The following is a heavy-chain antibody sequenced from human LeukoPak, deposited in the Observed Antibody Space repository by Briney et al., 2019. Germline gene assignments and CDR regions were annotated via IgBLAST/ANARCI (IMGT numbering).Heavy chain of an antibody. Sequence: SETLSLTCTVSGGSISSYYWSWIRQPPGKGLEWIGYIYYSGSTNYNPSLKSRVTISVDTSKNQFSLKVSSVTAADTAVYYCARFYGSGSDAAFDIWGQGTMVTVSS. J-gene: IGHJ3*02. D-gene: IGHD3-10*01. CDR1: GGSISSYY. CDR2: IYYSGST. CDR3: ARFYGSGSDAAFDI. V-gene: IGHV4-59*01.